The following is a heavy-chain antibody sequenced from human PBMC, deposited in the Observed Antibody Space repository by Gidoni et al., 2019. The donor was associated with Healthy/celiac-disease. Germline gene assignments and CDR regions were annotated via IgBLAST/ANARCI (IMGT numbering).Heavy chain of an antibody. Sequence: QVQLQESGPGLVKPSGTLSLTCAVSGGSISSSNWWRRVRQPPGKGLEWIGEISHRGSTNYNPSLKSRVTISIYKSKNQFSLKLSYVTAADTAVYYCASYDANWVFDYWGQGTLVTVSS. D-gene: IGHD7-27*01. CDR1: GGSISSSNW. J-gene: IGHJ4*02. V-gene: IGHV4-4*02. CDR3: ASYDANWVFDY. CDR2: ISHRGST.